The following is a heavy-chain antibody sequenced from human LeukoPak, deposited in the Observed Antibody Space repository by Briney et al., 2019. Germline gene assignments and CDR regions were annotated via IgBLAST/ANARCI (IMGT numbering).Heavy chain of an antibody. D-gene: IGHD6-19*01. CDR1: GFTVSSNY. J-gene: IGHJ4*02. Sequence: PGGSLRLSCAASGFTVSSNYMSRVRQAPGKGLEWVSVIYSGGSTYYADSVKGRFTISRDNSKNTLYLQMNSLRAEDTAVYYCAREGFRTSSGRLIDYWGQGTLVTVSS. CDR2: IYSGGST. V-gene: IGHV3-66*01. CDR3: AREGFRTSSGRLIDY.